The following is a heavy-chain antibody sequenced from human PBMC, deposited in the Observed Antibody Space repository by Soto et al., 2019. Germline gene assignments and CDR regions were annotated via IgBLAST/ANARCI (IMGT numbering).Heavy chain of an antibody. CDR1: GFTLSSYS. J-gene: IGHJ6*02. D-gene: IGHD6-13*01. CDR3: AKDKKAAAGWNRGYYYYGMEV. Sequence: XGSLRLSFAASGFTLSSYSMSWVRQAPGKGLDWVSAISGSGGSTYYADSVKGRFTISRDNSKNTLYLQMNSMRAEDTAVYYCAKDKKAAAGWNRGYYYYGMEVWGQGTTVTVSS. CDR2: ISGSGGST. V-gene: IGHV3-23*01.